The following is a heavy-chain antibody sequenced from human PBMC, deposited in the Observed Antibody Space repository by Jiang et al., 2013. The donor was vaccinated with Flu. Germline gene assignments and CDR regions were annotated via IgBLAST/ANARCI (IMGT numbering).Heavy chain of an antibody. D-gene: IGHD6-19*01. CDR2: IYPGDSDT. J-gene: IGHJ5*02. CDR3: ARLEAVAGSNWFDP. Sequence: WVRQMPGKGLEWMGIIYPGDSDTRYSPSFQGQVTISADKSISTAYLQWSSLKASDTAMYYCARLEAVAGSNWFDPWGQGTLVTVSS. V-gene: IGHV5-51*01.